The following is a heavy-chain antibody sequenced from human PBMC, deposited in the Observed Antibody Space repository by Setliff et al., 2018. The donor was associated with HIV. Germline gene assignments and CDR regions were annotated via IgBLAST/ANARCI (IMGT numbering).Heavy chain of an antibody. CDR2: ISYSGKT. V-gene: IGHV4-39*01. CDR3: ARRRSPPSGFYSKYYMDV. CDR1: GVPTSASTYY. J-gene: IGHJ6*03. D-gene: IGHD3-22*01. Sequence: SETLSLTCTVSGVPTSASTYYWGWIRQPPGKGLDWIGYISYSGKTYYNPSLKSRVTISVDTSKNQFSLKLTSVTAADTAVYYCARRRSPPSGFYSKYYMDVWGKGTTVTVSS.